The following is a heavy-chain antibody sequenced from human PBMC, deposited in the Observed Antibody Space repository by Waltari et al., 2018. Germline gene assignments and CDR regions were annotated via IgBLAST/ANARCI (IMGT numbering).Heavy chain of an antibody. CDR3: ARDIEDYDILTGDGMDV. Sequence: QVQLVQSGAEVKKPGASVKVSCKASGYTFTSYGISWVRQAPGQGLEWMGWVSAYKGNTNHAQKLQGRVTRTTDTATRTAYMELRSLRSDDTAVYYCARDIEDYDILTGDGMDVWGQGTTVTVSS. CDR1: GYTFTSYG. V-gene: IGHV1-18*01. J-gene: IGHJ6*02. D-gene: IGHD3-9*01. CDR2: VSAYKGNT.